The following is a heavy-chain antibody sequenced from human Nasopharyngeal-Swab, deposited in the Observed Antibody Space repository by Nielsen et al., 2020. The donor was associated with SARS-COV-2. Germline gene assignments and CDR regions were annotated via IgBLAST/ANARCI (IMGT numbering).Heavy chain of an antibody. V-gene: IGHV4-30-4*01. CDR1: GGSISSGGYY. CDR2: IYYSGST. D-gene: IGHD6-19*01. CDR3: ARVTGYSSGWRGFDY. Sequence: SQTLSLTCAVSGGSISSGGYYWSWIRQPPGKGLEWIGYIYYSGSTYYNPSLKSRVTISVDTSKNQFSLKLSSVTAADTAVYYCARVTGYSSGWRGFDYWGQGTLVTVSS. J-gene: IGHJ4*02.